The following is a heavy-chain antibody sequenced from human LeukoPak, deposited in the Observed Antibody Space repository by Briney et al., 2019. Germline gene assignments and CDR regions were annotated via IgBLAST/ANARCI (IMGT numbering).Heavy chain of an antibody. CDR3: AKSHGSGSYRLNNLYY. Sequence: PGGSLRLSSAASGFTFSSYAMSWVRQAPGKGLEWVSAISGSGGSTYYADSVKGRFTISRDNSKNTLYLQMNSLRAEDTAVYYCAKSHGSGSYRLNNLYYWGQGTLVTVSS. CDR2: ISGSGGST. CDR1: GFTFSSYA. V-gene: IGHV3-23*01. J-gene: IGHJ4*02. D-gene: IGHD3-10*01.